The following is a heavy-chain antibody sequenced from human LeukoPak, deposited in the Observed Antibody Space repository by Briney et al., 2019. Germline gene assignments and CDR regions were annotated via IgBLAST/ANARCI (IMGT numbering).Heavy chain of an antibody. Sequence: PGGSLRLSCAASGFTFSDYYMSWIRQAPGKGLEWVSYISSSGSTIYYADSVKGRFTISRDNAKNSLYLQMNSLRAEDTAVYYCAKDLGSNYYYGMDVWGQGTTVTVSS. V-gene: IGHV3-11*01. CDR3: AKDLGSNYYYGMDV. CDR2: ISSSGSTI. J-gene: IGHJ6*02. CDR1: GFTFSDYY.